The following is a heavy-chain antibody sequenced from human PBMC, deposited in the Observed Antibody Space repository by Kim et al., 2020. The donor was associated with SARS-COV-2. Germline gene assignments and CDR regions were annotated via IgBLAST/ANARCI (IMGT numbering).Heavy chain of an antibody. D-gene: IGHD2-2*01. V-gene: IGHV1-18*01. CDR3: ARDDCRSTGCYAH. J-gene: IGHJ4*02. Sequence: YEQQFQGRVNLTTDTSTSTAYMELRSLISDDTAVYYCARDDCRSTGCYAHWGQGTLVTVSS.